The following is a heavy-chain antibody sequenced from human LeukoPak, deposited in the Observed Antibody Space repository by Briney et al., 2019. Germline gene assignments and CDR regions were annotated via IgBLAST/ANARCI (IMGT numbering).Heavy chain of an antibody. CDR2: INPNSGGT. CDR3: ARAYDSSGYYDY. D-gene: IGHD3-22*01. CDR1: GYTFTGYY. J-gene: IGHJ4*02. V-gene: IGHV1-2*06. Sequence: ASVKVSCKASGYTFTGYYMHWVRQAHGQGLEWMGRINPNSGGTNYAQKFQGRVTMTTDTSTSTAYMELRSLRSDDTAVYYCARAYDSSGYYDYWGQGTLVTVSS.